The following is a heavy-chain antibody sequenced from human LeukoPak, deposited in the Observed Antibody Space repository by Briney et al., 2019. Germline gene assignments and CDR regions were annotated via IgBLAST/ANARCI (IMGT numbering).Heavy chain of an antibody. J-gene: IGHJ4*02. V-gene: IGHV3-23*01. CDR2: ISGSGGST. CDR1: GFPFSNHA. D-gene: IGHD4-17*01. Sequence: PGGSLRLSCAASGFPFSNHAMSWVGQAPGKGLEWVSAISGSGGSTYYADSVKGRFTISRDNSKNTLYLQMNSLRAEDTDVYYCAKHDYGDYPGFDYRGQGTPVTVYS. CDR3: AKHDYGDYPGFDY.